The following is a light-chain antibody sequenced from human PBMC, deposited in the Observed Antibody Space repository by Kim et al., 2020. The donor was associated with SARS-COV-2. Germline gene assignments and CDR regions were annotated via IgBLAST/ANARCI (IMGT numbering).Light chain of an antibody. J-gene: IGKJ2*01. CDR2: DAS. CDR1: QSVSSSY. Sequence: EIVLTQSPGTLSLSPGERATLSCRASQSVSSSYLAWYQQKPGQAPRLLIYDASSRATGIPDRFSGSGSGTDFTLTISRLEPEDFAVYYCQQYGSSPHTFGQGTKLEI. CDR3: QQYGSSPHT. V-gene: IGKV3-20*01.